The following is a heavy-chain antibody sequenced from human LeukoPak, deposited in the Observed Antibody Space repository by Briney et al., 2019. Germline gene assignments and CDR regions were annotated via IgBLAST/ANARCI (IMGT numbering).Heavy chain of an antibody. Sequence: PGDSLKISCKGSGYSFSTYWIGWVRQMPGKGLEWMGIIYGGDSETKYSPSFQGQVTISVDKSISTAYLQWSSLKASDTAIYYCAGHDGYYYESSGYFVWGQGTLVTVAS. D-gene: IGHD3-22*01. CDR2: IYGGDSET. CDR3: AGHDGYYYESSGYFV. CDR1: GYSFSTYW. J-gene: IGHJ4*02. V-gene: IGHV5-51*01.